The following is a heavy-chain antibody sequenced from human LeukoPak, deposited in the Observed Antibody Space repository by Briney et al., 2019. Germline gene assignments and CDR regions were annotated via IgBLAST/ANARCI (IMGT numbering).Heavy chain of an antibody. Sequence: ASVKVSCKASGGTFSSYAISWVRQAPGQGLEWMGRIIPILGIANYAQRFQGRVTITADKSTSTAYMELSSLRSEDTAVYYCARVFNWFDPWGQGTLVTVSS. CDR3: ARVFNWFDP. CDR2: IIPILGIA. V-gene: IGHV1-69*04. CDR1: GGTFSSYA. J-gene: IGHJ5*02.